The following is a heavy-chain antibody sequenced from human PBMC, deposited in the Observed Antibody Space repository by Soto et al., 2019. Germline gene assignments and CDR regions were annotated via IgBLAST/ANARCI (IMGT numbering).Heavy chain of an antibody. V-gene: IGHV1-18*01. CDR1: GYTFTSYG. J-gene: IGHJ4*02. CDR2: ISAYNGNT. D-gene: IGHD3-16*02. CDR3: ARVEYDYIWGSYRYLDY. Sequence: ASVKVSCKASGYTFTSYGISWVRQAPGQGLEWMGWISAYNGNTNYAQKLQGRVTMTTDTSTSTAYMELRSLRSDDTSVYYFARVEYDYIWGSYRYLDYWGQGTLVTVSS.